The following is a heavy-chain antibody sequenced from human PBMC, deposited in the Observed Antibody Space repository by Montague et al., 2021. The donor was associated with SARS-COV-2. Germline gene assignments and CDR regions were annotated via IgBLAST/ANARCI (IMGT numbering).Heavy chain of an antibody. Sequence: SETLSLTCAVYGGSFSDHHWTWIRQSPGGGLEWIGQINYGGRTKYNPSLKSRVTISIDTSKNQFSLQLTSVTAADTAVYYCARGAPGYWGQGTLVTVSS. CDR1: GGSFSDHH. D-gene: IGHD1-1*01. V-gene: IGHV4-34*01. CDR2: INYGGRT. J-gene: IGHJ4*02. CDR3: ARGAPGY.